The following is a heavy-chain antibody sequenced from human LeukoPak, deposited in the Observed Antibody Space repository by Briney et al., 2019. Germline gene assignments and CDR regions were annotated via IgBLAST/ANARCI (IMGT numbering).Heavy chain of an antibody. CDR1: GGSITNNNYY. J-gene: IGHJ6*03. CDR3: ARHPELGYHFWTGSSTSYKDV. D-gene: IGHD3/OR15-3a*01. Sequence: NSSETLSLTCRVSGGSITNNNYYWGWIRQSPGKGLEWIASISYSGRIYNNPSLKSRVTMSVDTSKNQFSLRLNSVTAADTAVYYCARHPELGYHFWTGSSTSYKDVWGKGTTVTVSS. CDR2: ISYSGRI. V-gene: IGHV4-39*01.